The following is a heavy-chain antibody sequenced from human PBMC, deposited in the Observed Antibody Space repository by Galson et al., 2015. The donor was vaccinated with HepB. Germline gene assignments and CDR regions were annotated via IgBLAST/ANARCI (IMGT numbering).Heavy chain of an antibody. CDR2: IIPILGIA. J-gene: IGHJ4*02. CDR1: GGTFSSYT. D-gene: IGHD6-13*01. V-gene: IGHV1-69*04. CDR3: ARDGSPRVAAAKIFDY. Sequence: SVKVSCKASGGTFSSYTISWVRQAPGQGLEWMGRIIPILGIANYAQKFQGRVTITADKSTSTAYMELSSLRSEDTAVYYCARDGSPRVAAAKIFDYWGQGTLVTVSS.